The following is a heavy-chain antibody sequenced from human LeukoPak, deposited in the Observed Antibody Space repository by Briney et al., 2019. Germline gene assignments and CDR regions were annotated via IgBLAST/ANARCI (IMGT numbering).Heavy chain of an antibody. J-gene: IGHJ3*02. D-gene: IGHD6-19*01. CDR3: ARERSGWYVGFDI. CDR2: IKEDGSEK. V-gene: IGHV3-7*01. CDR1: GFIFSNYT. Sequence: GRSLRLSCAASGFIFSNYTMHWVRQAPGKGLEWVANIKEDGSEKNYVDSVKGRFTISRDNPKNSLYLQMNSLRAEDTAVYYCARERSGWYVGFDIWGQGTMVTVSS.